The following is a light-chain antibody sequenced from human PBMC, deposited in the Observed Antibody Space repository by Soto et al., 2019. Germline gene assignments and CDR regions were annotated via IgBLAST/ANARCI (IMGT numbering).Light chain of an antibody. CDR2: DVI. Sequence: QSALTQPRSVSGSPGQSVTISCTGTSSDVGTYTYVSWYQQLPGKAPKLIIYDVIKRPSGVPDRFSGSKSGNTASLTISGLQAEDEADYYCCSYAGSYTHVFGTGTKLTVL. CDR3: CSYAGSYTHV. V-gene: IGLV2-11*01. CDR1: SSDVGTYTY. J-gene: IGLJ1*01.